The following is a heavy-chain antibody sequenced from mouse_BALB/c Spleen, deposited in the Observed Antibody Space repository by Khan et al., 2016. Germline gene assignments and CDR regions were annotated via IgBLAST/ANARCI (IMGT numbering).Heavy chain of an antibody. Sequence: LVKTGASVKISCKASGYPFTGYYMHWVKQSHGKSLEWIGYISCYNGATRYNQKFKGKATFTVDTSSSTAYMQFNSLTSEDSAVYYCARPCDGYDGWYYFDYWGQGTTLTVSS. D-gene: IGHD2-2*01. CDR1: GYPFTGYY. CDR3: ARPCDGYDGWYYFDY. CDR2: ISCYNGAT. V-gene: IGHV1S34*01. J-gene: IGHJ2*01.